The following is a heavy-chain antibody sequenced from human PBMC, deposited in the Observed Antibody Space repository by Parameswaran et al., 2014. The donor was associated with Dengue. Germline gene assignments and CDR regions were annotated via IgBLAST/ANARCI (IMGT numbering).Heavy chain of an antibody. CDR3: ARQTSSYGHFDY. V-gene: IGHV4-39*01. Sequence: WIRQPPGKGLEWIGSIYYSGSTYYNPSLKSRVTISVDTSKNQFSLKLSSVTAADTAVYYCARQTSSYGHFDYWGQGTLVTSPQ. CDR2: IYYSGST. J-gene: IGHJ4*02. D-gene: IGHD5-18*01.